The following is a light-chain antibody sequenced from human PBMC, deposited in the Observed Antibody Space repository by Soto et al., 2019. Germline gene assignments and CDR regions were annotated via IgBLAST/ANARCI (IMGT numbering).Light chain of an antibody. CDR1: SGHSTNA. Sequence: QLVLTQSPSASAALGASVKVTCTLSSGHSTNAIAWHQQRPEKGPRYLMKINRDGSLSKGDGIPDRFSGSSSGAERHLIISSLQSDDEADYYCQTWATGSVVFGGGTKLTVL. CDR3: QTWATGSVV. V-gene: IGLV4-69*01. CDR2: INRDGSL. J-gene: IGLJ3*02.